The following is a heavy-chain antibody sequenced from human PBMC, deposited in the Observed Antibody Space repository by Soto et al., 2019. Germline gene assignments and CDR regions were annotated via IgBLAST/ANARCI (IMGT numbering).Heavy chain of an antibody. V-gene: IGHV3-15*01. CDR2: IKSITDGGTR. D-gene: IGHD6-19*01. Sequence: GGSLRLSCAASGFSFDNAWMSWVRQAPGKGPEWLGRIKSITDGGTRDYAAPVKGRFTISRDDSKSTLALQMSSLKSEDTAVYYCTTDRQWLAPFDCWGQGTLVTVSS. CDR1: GFSFDNAW. J-gene: IGHJ4*02. CDR3: TTDRQWLAPFDC.